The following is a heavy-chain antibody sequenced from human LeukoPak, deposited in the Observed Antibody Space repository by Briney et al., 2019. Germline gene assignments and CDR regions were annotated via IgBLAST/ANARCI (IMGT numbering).Heavy chain of an antibody. V-gene: IGHV4-38-2*02. CDR1: GYSISSGYY. D-gene: IGHD5-12*01. CDR2: IYHSGST. CDR3: ARDKDIVATIFDY. Sequence: SETLSLTCTVSGYSISSGYYWGWIRPPPGKGLEWIGSIYHSGSTYYNPSLKSRVTISVDTSKNQFSLKLSSVTAADTAVYYCARDKDIVATIFDYWGQGTLVTVYS. J-gene: IGHJ4*02.